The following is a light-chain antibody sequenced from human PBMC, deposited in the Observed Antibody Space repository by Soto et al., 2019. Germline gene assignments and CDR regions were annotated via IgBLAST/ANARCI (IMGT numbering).Light chain of an antibody. Sequence: IVLTQSPGTLSLSPGERATLSCRASQSVSGNLAWYQQKPGQAPRLLIYGVFNRATGIPARFSGSGSGTDFTLTISSLEPEDNAHYYCQRRSDWLRTFGQGTKVELK. CDR1: QSVSGN. V-gene: IGKV3-11*01. CDR2: GVF. J-gene: IGKJ1*01. CDR3: QRRSDWLRT.